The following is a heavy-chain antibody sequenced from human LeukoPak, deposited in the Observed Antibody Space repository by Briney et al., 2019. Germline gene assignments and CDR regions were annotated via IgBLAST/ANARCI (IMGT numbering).Heavy chain of an antibody. Sequence: ASVKVSCKASGYTFTRYVIHWVRQAPGQGLEWMGWIHAGNGNTKYSQKFQGRVTITTDESTSTAYMELSSLRSEDTAVYYCASFGDWGQGTLVTVSS. CDR1: GYTFTRYV. D-gene: IGHD3-16*01. CDR2: IHAGNGNT. J-gene: IGHJ4*02. V-gene: IGHV1-3*01. CDR3: ASFGD.